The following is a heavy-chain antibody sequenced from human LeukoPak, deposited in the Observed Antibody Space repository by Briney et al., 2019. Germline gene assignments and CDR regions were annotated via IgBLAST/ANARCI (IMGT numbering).Heavy chain of an antibody. CDR2: FIPVLGTA. D-gene: IGHD3-22*01. CDR3: ARDREYYYDSSGQYAFDI. CDR1: GGTFSDYA. J-gene: IGHJ3*02. V-gene: IGHV1-69*10. Sequence: SVKVSCKASGGTFSDYALNWVRQAPGQGLEWMGVFIPVLGTANSTQNFQDRVSITADISTHTVYMELSSLKSEDTAVYYCARDREYYYDSSGQYAFDIWGQGTMVTVSS.